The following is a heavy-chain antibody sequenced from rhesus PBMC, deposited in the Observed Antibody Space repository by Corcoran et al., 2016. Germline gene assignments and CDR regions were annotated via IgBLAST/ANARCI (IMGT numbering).Heavy chain of an antibody. D-gene: IGHD5-36*01. J-gene: IGHJ4*01. CDR1: GDSIRDNY. CDR2: IRGSSGTT. CDR3: ARSGVTATVY. Sequence: QVQLQESGPGLVKPSETLSLICSIPGDSIRDNYWTWIRQPPGKGLELIGYIRGSSGTTSYNPSLKTRVTISTDTSKNQFSLTLNSVTAADTAVYYCARSGVTATVYWGQGVLVTVSS. V-gene: IGHV4-165*02.